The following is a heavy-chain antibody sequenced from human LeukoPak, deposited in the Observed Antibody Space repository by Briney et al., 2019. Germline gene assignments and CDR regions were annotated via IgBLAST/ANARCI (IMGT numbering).Heavy chain of an antibody. CDR2: INTNTGNP. J-gene: IGHJ6*03. CDR1: GYTFTNYA. D-gene: IGHD6-13*01. Sequence: GASVKVSCKASGYTFTNYAMIWVRQAPGQGLECMGCINTNTGNPTYAQGFTGRFVFSLDTSVSTAYLQISSLKAEDTAVYYCARGRGAAAGTGYYYYYMDVWGKGTTVTVSS. V-gene: IGHV7-4-1*02. CDR3: ARGRGAAAGTGYYYYYMDV.